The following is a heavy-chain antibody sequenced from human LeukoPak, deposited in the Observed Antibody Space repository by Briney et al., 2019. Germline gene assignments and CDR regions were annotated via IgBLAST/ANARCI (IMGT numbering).Heavy chain of an antibody. D-gene: IGHD3-16*02. CDR1: GGSISSYY. J-gene: IGHJ3*02. CDR2: IYYSGST. Sequence: PSETLSLTCTVSGGSISSYYWSWIRQPPGKGLEWIGYIYYSGSTNYNPSLKSRVTISVDTSKNQFSLKLSSVTAADTAVYYSARLFPSYDYVWGSYRINAFDIWGQGTMVTVSS. V-gene: IGHV4-59*08. CDR3: ARLFPSYDYVWGSYRINAFDI.